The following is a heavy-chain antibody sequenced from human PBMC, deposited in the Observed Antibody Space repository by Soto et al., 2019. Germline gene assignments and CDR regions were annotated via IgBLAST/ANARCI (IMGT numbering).Heavy chain of an antibody. D-gene: IGHD6-13*01. J-gene: IGHJ4*02. CDR1: GGSFSGYY. Sequence: PSETLSLTCAVYGGSFSGYYWSWIRQPPGRGLEWIGEINHSGSTNYNPSLKSRVTISVDTSKNQFSLRLSSVTAADTAVYYCARPKSRSSWYNYWGQGTLVTSPQ. CDR3: ARPKSRSSWYNY. CDR2: INHSGST. V-gene: IGHV4-34*01.